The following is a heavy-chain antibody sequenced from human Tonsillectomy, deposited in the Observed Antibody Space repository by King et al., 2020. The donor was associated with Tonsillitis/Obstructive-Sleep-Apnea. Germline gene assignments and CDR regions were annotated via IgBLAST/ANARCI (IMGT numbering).Heavy chain of an antibody. Sequence: VQLVESGGGLIQPGRSLRLSCAASGFTVSSNYMSWVRQAPGKGLEWVSVIYSGGSTYYADSVKGRFTISRDNSKNTLYLQMNSLRAEDTAVYYCARDQDYGSGSYFHYYYYMDVWGKGTTVTVSS. CDR3: ARDQDYGSGSYFHYYYYMDV. J-gene: IGHJ6*03. D-gene: IGHD3-10*01. CDR1: GFTVSSNY. V-gene: IGHV3-53*01. CDR2: IYSGGST.